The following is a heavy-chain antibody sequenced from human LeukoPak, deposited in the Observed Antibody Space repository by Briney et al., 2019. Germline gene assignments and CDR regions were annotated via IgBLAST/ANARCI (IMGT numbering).Heavy chain of an antibody. Sequence: PGGSLRLACAASGIIVSNNYMSWVRQAPGKGLEWVSVIYNGVSTFYAGSVKGRFTISSDNSKNTLYLQMNSLRAEDTAVYYCARDTRPGSGFLHYYYMDIRGAGTTVTVS. CDR2: IYNGVST. V-gene: IGHV3-53*01. J-gene: IGHJ6*03. CDR1: GIIVSNNY. CDR3: ARDTRPGSGFLHYYYMDI. D-gene: IGHD6-19*01.